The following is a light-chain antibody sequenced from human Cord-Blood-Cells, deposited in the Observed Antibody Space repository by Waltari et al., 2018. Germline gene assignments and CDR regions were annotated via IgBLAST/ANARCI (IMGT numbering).Light chain of an antibody. CDR2: GAS. CDR1: QSVSSSY. Sequence: DIVLTPSPGPLSLSPGERATLSCRASQSVSSSYLAWYQQKPGQAPRLLIYGASSRATGIPDRFSGSGSGTDFTLTISRLEPEDFAVYYCQQYGSSPKYTFGQGTKLEIK. J-gene: IGKJ2*01. CDR3: QQYGSSPKYT. V-gene: IGKV3-20*01.